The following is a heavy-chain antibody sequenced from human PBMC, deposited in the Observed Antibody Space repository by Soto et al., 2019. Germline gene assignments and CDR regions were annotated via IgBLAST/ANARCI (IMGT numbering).Heavy chain of an antibody. Sequence: GASVKVSCKASGGTFGIYAIIWVRQAPGQGLEWMGGIIPIFGTANYAQKFQGRVTITADESTSTAYMELSSLRSEDTVVYYCAREATAGDLYYFDYWGQGTLVTVSS. V-gene: IGHV1-69*13. CDR1: GGTFGIYA. CDR3: AREATAGDLYYFDY. D-gene: IGHD5-18*01. CDR2: IIPIFGTA. J-gene: IGHJ4*02.